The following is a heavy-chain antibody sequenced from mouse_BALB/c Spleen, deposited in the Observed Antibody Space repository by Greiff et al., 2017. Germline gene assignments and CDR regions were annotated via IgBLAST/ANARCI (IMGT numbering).Heavy chain of an antibody. CDR3: ARDTPNYYGSSYFDY. J-gene: IGHJ2*01. D-gene: IGHD1-1*01. Sequence: EVKVEESGGGLVQPGGSLRLSCATSGFTFTDYYMSWVRQPPGKALEWLGFIRNKANGYTTEYSASVKGRFTISRDNSQSILYLQMNTLRAEDSATYYCARDTPNYYGSSYFDYWGQGTTLTVSS. CDR1: GFTFTDYY. V-gene: IGHV7-3*02. CDR2: IRNKANGYTT.